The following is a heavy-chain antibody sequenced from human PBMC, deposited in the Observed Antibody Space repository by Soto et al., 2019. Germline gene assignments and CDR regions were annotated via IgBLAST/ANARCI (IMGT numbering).Heavy chain of an antibody. J-gene: IGHJ4*02. CDR2: ISSSSSTI. D-gene: IGHD3-3*01. CDR1: GFTFSSYS. CDR3: ARHRSPLRFLEWLPGNFDY. V-gene: IGHV3-48*01. Sequence: GGSLRLSCAASGFTFSSYSMNWVRQAPGKGLEWVSYISSSSSTIYYADSVKGRFTISRDNAKNSLYLQMNSLRAEDTAVYYCARHRSPLRFLEWLPGNFDYWGQGTLVTVSS.